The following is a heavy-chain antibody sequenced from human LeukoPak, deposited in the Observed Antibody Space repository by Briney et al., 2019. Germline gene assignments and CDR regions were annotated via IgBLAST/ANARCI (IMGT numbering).Heavy chain of an antibody. J-gene: IGHJ4*02. Sequence: PGGSQRLSCEASGFTFSSYWMSWVRQAPGKGLEWVANINQDGCEKFYVDSVKGRFTISRVNAKNSLYLQMNSLRDDDTAVYYCARGAGTFDCWGQGALLTVPS. V-gene: IGHV3-7*04. D-gene: IGHD1/OR15-1a*01. CDR3: ARGAGTFDC. CDR2: INQDGCEK. CDR1: GFTFSSYW.